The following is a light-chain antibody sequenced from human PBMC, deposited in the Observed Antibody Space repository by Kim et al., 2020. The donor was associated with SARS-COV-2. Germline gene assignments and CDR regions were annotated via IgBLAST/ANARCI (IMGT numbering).Light chain of an antibody. CDR2: WAS. Sequence: ATINCRSSQSVLYSSNSQNYLAWYQQKPGQPPKLLLYWASTRESGVPDRFSGSGSGTDFTLTISSLQTEDVAVYYCQQFHTNPPTFGQGTKVDIK. CDR1: QSVLYSSNSQNY. V-gene: IGKV4-1*01. CDR3: QQFHTNPPT. J-gene: IGKJ1*01.